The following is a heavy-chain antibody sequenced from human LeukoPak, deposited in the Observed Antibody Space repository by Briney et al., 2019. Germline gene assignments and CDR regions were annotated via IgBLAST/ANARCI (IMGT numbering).Heavy chain of an antibody. J-gene: IGHJ3*02. CDR2: ISYDGSNK. CDR1: GFTFSSYA. CDR3: ARSKKRFYSTGAFDI. D-gene: IGHD4-11*01. V-gene: IGHV3-30-3*01. Sequence: GSLRLSCAASGFTFSSYAMHWVRQAPGKGLEGVAVISYDGSNKYYADSVKGRFTISRDNSKNTLYLQMNSLRAEGTAVYYCARSKKRFYSTGAFDIWGQGTMVTVSS.